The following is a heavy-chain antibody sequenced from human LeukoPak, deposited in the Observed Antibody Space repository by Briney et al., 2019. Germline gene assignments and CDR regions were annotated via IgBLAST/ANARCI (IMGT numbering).Heavy chain of an antibody. Sequence: GRSLRLSCAASGFTFSSYGMHWVRQAPGKGLEWVAIIWYDGSNRNYADSVKGRFTISRDNSKNTLYLQMNSLRAEDTAVYYCARGMAVAETLAFDIWGQGTMVTVSS. CDR2: IWYDGSNR. D-gene: IGHD6-19*01. V-gene: IGHV3-33*01. J-gene: IGHJ3*02. CDR3: ARGMAVAETLAFDI. CDR1: GFTFSSYG.